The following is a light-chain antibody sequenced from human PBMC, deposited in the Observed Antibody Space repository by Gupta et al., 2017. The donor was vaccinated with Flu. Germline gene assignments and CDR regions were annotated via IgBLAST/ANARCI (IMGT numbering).Light chain of an antibody. V-gene: IGKV2-30*02. J-gene: IGKJ2*01. CDR1: QILALHDRQTY. Sequence: TLGQAASILCTSTQILALHDRQTYLNWYTQRPGQAPRLLIYLVSHRDAGVRYSFSGSGDGNHVPLEISRSEADDVGVYYCRDHTYWPPYTFGQGTKLEIK. CDR3: RDHTYWPPYT. CDR2: LVS.